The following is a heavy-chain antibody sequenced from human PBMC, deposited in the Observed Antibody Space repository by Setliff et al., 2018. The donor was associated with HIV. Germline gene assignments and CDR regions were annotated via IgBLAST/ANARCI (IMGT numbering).Heavy chain of an antibody. D-gene: IGHD5-18*01. Sequence: SETLSLTCTVSGDSISGYYWSWIRQSPGNGLEWIGFIYETGSTYYNPSLKSRVSISIDPSKNQFSLKLSSVTASDTAVYFCARDGYTNGYGYYYFYMDVWGKGTMVTVSS. CDR3: ARDGYTNGYGYYYFYMDV. V-gene: IGHV4-59*12. J-gene: IGHJ6*03. CDR2: IYETGST. CDR1: GDSISGYY.